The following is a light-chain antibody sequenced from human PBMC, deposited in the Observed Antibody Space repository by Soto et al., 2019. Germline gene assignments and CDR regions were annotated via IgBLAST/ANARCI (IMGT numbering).Light chain of an antibody. CDR1: SSNIGSYT. CDR2: SND. V-gene: IGLV1-44*01. Sequence: QAVLTQPPSASGTPGQRVTISCSGSSSNIGSYTVNWFQQLPGTAPKLLIYSNDQRPSGVPDRFSGSKSGTSASLAISGLQSEDESDYDCAAWDDSLNGRVVFGGGTKLTVL. CDR3: AAWDDSLNGRVV. J-gene: IGLJ2*01.